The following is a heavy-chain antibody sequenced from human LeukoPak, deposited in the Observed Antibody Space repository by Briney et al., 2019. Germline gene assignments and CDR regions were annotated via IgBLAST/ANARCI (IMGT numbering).Heavy chain of an antibody. CDR3: ARDRGSSGYYNWFDP. CDR1: GFTFSSYS. Sequence: GGSLRLSCAASGFTFSSYSMNWVRQAPGKGLEWVSSISSSSYIYYADSVKGRFTISRDNAKNSLYLQMNSLRAEDTAVYYCARDRGSSGYYNWFDPWGQGTLVTVSS. CDR2: ISSSSYI. D-gene: IGHD3-22*01. V-gene: IGHV3-21*01. J-gene: IGHJ5*02.